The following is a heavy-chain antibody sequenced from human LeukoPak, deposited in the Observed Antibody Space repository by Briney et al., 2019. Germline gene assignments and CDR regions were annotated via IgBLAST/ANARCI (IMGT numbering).Heavy chain of an antibody. CDR2: ISSSGSTI. D-gene: IGHD3-3*01. V-gene: IGHV3-11*01. CDR1: GFTFSDYY. Sequence: GGSLRLSCAASGFTFSDYYMSWIRQPPGKGLEWVSYISSSGSTIYYADSVKGRFTISRDNAKNSLYLQMNSLRAEDTAVYYCARGRRPSMLIFGVVITSYYYYMDVWGKGTTVTVSS. CDR3: ARGRRPSMLIFGVVITSYYYYMDV. J-gene: IGHJ6*03.